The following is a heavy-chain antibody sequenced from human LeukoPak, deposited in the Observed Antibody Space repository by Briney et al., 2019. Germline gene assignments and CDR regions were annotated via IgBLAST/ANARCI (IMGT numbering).Heavy chain of an antibody. V-gene: IGHV1-8*03. J-gene: IGHJ5*02. CDR3: ARKSHIAARPGSWFDP. CDR2: MNPNSGNT. CDR1: GYTFTSYD. Sequence: ASVKVSCKASGYTFTSYDINWVRQATGQGLEWMGWMNPNSGNTGYAQKFQGRVTITGNTSISTAYMELSSLRSEDTAVYYCARKSHIAARPGSWFDPWGQGTLVTVSS. D-gene: IGHD6-6*01.